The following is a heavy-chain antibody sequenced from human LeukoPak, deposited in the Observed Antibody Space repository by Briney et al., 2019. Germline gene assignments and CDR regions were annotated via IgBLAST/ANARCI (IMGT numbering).Heavy chain of an antibody. CDR3: AARDLSAFDI. J-gene: IGHJ3*02. Sequence: ASVKVSCKASGYTFTGYYVHWVRQAPGQRLEWMGWINPNTGDTDYVQKFQGRVTMTRDTSISTAYRELSRLRSDETAGYYCAARDLSAFDIWGRGTMVTVSS. V-gene: IGHV1-2*02. D-gene: IGHD3-10*01. CDR2: INPNTGDT. CDR1: GYTFTGYY.